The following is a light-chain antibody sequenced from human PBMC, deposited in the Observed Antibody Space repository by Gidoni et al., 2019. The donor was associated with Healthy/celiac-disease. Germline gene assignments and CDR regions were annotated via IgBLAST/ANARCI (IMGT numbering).Light chain of an antibody. CDR1: QRVSSY. CDR3: QQRSNWPFIT. Sequence: IVLTQSPATLSLSPGERATLSCRASQRVSSYLAWYQQKPGQAPRLLIYDASNRATGIPARFSGSGSGTDFTLTISSLEPEDFAVYYCQQRSNWPFITFGQGPRLEIK. CDR2: DAS. J-gene: IGKJ5*01. V-gene: IGKV3-11*01.